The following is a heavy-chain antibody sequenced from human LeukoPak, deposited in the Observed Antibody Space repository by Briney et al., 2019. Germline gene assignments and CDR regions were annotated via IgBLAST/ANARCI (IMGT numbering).Heavy chain of an antibody. CDR2: INPNSGNT. Sequence: ASVKVSCKASGYTFTGYYMHWVRQAPGQGLEWMGWINPNSGNTGYAQKFQGRVTMTRNTSISTAYMELSSLRSEDTAVYYCARDVRDIVVVPAAGDGMDVWGQGTTVTVSS. V-gene: IGHV1-8*02. CDR3: ARDVRDIVVVPAAGDGMDV. D-gene: IGHD2-2*01. CDR1: GYTFTGYY. J-gene: IGHJ6*02.